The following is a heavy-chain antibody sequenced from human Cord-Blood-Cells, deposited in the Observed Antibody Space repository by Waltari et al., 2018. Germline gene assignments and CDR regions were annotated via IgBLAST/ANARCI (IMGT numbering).Heavy chain of an antibody. CDR3: ARVGGNYYDSSGYYYGDY. D-gene: IGHD3-22*01. Sequence: QVQLQQWGAGLLKPSETLSLTCAVYGGSFSGYYWSWIRQPPGKGLEWIGEINHSGSTNYNPSLKRRVTISVDTSKNQFSLKLSSVTAADTAVYYCARVGGNYYDSSGYYYGDYWGQGTLVTISS. V-gene: IGHV4-34*01. J-gene: IGHJ4*02. CDR1: GGSFSGYY. CDR2: INHSGST.